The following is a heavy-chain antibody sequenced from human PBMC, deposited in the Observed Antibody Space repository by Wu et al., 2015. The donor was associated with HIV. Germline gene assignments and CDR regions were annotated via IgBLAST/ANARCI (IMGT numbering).Heavy chain of an antibody. CDR3: AINTDSVATSLYSLGV. CDR2: INPLFGTT. D-gene: IGHD5-12*01. CDR1: GDSFYSYA. Sequence: QVQLVQFGAEVKKPGSSVKVTCKASGDSFYSYAISWVRQAPGQGFEWLGGINPLFGTTKNAQKFQDRVTVTTDEAKTIVYLELSSLRSEDTAVYYCAINTDSVATSLYSLGVWGQGTVVTVSS. J-gene: IGHJ6*02. V-gene: IGHV1-69*05.